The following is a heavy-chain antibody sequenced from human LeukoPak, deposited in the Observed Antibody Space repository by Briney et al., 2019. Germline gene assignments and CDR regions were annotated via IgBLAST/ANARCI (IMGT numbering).Heavy chain of an antibody. V-gene: IGHV1-24*01. CDR3: ATVYMVRGVISYFDY. CDR1: GYTLTGLS. Sequence: ASVKVSCKVSGYTLTGLSMHWVRQAPGKGLEWMGGFDPEDGEAIYAQKFQGRVTMTEDTSTDTAYMELSSLRSEDTAVHYCATVYMVRGVISYFDYWGQGTLVTVSS. J-gene: IGHJ4*02. CDR2: FDPEDGEA. D-gene: IGHD3-10*01.